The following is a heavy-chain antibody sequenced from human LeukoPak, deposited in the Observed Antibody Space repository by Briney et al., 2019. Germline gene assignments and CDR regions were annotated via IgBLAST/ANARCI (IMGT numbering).Heavy chain of an antibody. CDR3: AREGPGAFDI. CDR2: IYTSGST. CDR1: GGSISSGSYY. Sequence: SETLSLTCTVSGGSISSGSYYWSWIRQPAGKGLEWIGRIYTSGSTNYNPSLRSRVTISVDTSKNQFSLKLNSVTAADTAVYYCAREGPGAFDIWGQGTMVTVSS. V-gene: IGHV4-61*02. J-gene: IGHJ3*02.